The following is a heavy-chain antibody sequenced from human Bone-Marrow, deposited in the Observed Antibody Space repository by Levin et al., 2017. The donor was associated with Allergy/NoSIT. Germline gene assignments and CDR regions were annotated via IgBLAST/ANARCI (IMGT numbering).Heavy chain of an antibody. D-gene: IGHD3/OR15-3a*01. CDR2: INCNSKTL. V-gene: IGHV3-9*01. J-gene: IGHJ5*02. CDR1: GFSFDDYA. Sequence: SLKISCAASGFSFDDYAMYWVRQAPGKGLEWVSGINCNSKTLGYADSVKGRFTISRDNAKNSLFLQMNSLRPEDTAFYYCAKSEGFGFGQGWFDRWGQGTLVTVSS. CDR3: AKSEGFGFGQGWFDR.